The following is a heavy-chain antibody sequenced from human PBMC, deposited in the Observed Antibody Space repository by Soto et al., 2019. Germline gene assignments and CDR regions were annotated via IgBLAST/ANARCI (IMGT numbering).Heavy chain of an antibody. CDR3: ARDPGYSRVLYYFAY. D-gene: IGHD6-13*01. Sequence: LXLSCAASVFTFSSYAMHWVRQAPGKGLEWVAVISYDGSNKYYADSVKGRFTISRDNSKNTLYLQMNSLRAEDTAVYYCARDPGYSRVLYYFAYWGQGTMVTVSS. J-gene: IGHJ4*02. CDR2: ISYDGSNK. CDR1: VFTFSSYA. V-gene: IGHV3-30-3*01.